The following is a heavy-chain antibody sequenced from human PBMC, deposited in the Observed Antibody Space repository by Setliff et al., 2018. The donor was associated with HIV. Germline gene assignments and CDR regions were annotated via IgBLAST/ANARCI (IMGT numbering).Heavy chain of an antibody. CDR2: IYYSGST. Sequence: SETLSLTCTVSGGSISSHYWSWIRQPPGKGLEWIGSIYYSGSTNYNPSLKSRVTISVDKSKNQFSLKLSSVTAADTAVYYCARGGPTVAYAVDVWGQGTTVTISS. D-gene: IGHD4-17*01. J-gene: IGHJ6*02. CDR1: GGSISSHY. V-gene: IGHV4-59*11. CDR3: ARGGPTVAYAVDV.